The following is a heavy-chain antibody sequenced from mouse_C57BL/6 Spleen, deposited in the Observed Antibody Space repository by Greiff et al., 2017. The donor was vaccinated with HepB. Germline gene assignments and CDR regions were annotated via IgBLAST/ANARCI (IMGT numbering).Heavy chain of an antibody. V-gene: IGHV7-3*01. J-gene: IGHJ2*01. Sequence: DVMLVESGGGLVQPGGSLSLSCAASGFTFTDYYMSWVRQPPGKALEWLGFIRNKANGYTTAYSASVKGRFTISRDNYQSILYLQMNALRAEDSATYYCARYKGYSDYWGQGTTLTVSS. CDR2: IRNKANGYTT. CDR3: ARYKGYSDY. CDR1: GFTFTDYY.